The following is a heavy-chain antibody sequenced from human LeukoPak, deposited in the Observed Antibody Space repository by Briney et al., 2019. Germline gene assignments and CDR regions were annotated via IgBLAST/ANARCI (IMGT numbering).Heavy chain of an antibody. J-gene: IGHJ4*02. Sequence: GGSLRLSCAASGFTFSSYWMSWVRQAPGKGLEWVANIKQDGSEKYYVDSVKGRFTISRDNAKNSLYLQMNSLRAEDTAVYYCARALNDYGDYWADYWGQGTLVTVSS. CDR3: ARALNDYGDYWADY. V-gene: IGHV3-7*01. CDR1: GFTFSSYW. CDR2: IKQDGSEK. D-gene: IGHD4-17*01.